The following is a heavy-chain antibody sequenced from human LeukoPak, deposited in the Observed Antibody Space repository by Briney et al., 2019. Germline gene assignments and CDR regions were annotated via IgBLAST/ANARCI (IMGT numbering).Heavy chain of an antibody. CDR3: ARLGPVWVQGEDY. D-gene: IGHD3-10*01. CDR1: GASISSSTYY. CDR2: VYYSGGT. V-gene: IGHV4-39*01. J-gene: IGHJ4*02. Sequence: SETLSLTCTVSGASISSSTYYWGWIRQPPGKGLEWIGTVYYSGGTSYYPSLKSRVTISVDTSKNQFSLKLSSVTAADTAVYYCARLGPVWVQGEDYWGQGTLVTVSS.